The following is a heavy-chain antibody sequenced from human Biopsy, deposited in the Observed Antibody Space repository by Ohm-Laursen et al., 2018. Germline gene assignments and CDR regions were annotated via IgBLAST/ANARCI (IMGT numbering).Heavy chain of an antibody. J-gene: IGHJ3*02. V-gene: IGHV4-59*01. CDR1: DVSISTYY. D-gene: IGHD4-23*01. CDR2: IYSSGIT. Sequence: SETLSLTCAVSDVSISTYYWNWIRQSPGKGLEWIAYIYSSGITNYNPSLKSRLTISIDTSKNQFSLKLNSMTTADTAVYYCARGQDYGGNKAFDIWGQGTKVTVSP. CDR3: ARGQDYGGNKAFDI.